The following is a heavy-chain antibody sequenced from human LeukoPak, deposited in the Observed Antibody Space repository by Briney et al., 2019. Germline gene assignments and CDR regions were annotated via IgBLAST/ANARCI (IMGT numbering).Heavy chain of an antibody. J-gene: IGHJ5*02. CDR3: ARVLTMVRGAFNWFDP. CDR2: LSAYNGNT. Sequence: GASVNVSCKASGYTFTSFGIRWVRQAPGQGLEWVGWLSAYNGNTNYAQKLQGRVTMTTDTSTSTAYMELRSLRSDDTAVYYCARVLTMVRGAFNWFDPWGQGTLVTVSS. V-gene: IGHV1-18*01. CDR1: GYTFTSFG. D-gene: IGHD3-10*01.